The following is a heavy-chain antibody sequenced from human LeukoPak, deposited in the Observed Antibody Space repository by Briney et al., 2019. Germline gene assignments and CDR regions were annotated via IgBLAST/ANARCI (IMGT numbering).Heavy chain of an antibody. CDR2: IYYSGST. Sequence: SETLSLTCAVYGGSFSSYYWSWLRQPPGKGLEWIGYIYYSGSTNYNPSLKSRVTISVDTSKNQFSLKLSSVTAADTAVYYCARSSLSGSYRSRPFDYWGQGTLVTVSS. V-gene: IGHV4-59*01. D-gene: IGHD3-10*01. J-gene: IGHJ4*02. CDR1: GGSFSSYY. CDR3: ARSSLSGSYRSRPFDY.